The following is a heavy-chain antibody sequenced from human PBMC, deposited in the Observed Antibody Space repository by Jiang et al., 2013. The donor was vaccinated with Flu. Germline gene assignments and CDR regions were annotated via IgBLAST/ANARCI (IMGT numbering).Heavy chain of an antibody. CDR1: GYSFTNYW. Sequence: QLVESGAEVKKPGESLTLSCKTSGYSFTNYWITWVRQMPGKGLEWMGRIDPRSSYTSYSPSFQGHVTLTVDKSITTAYLQWSSLEASDTAMYYCARHALGSSGWHYFDDWGQGTLVTVSS. CDR3: ARHALGSSGWHYFDD. CDR2: IDPRSSYT. D-gene: IGHD6-25*01. J-gene: IGHJ4*02. V-gene: IGHV5-10-1*01.